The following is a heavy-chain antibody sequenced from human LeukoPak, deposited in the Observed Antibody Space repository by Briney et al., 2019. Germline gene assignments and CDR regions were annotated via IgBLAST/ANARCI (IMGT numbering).Heavy chain of an antibody. D-gene: IGHD2-2*01. J-gene: IGHJ6*03. V-gene: IGHV3-11*04. CDR2: ISSSGSTI. Sequence: GGSLRLSCAASGFTFSDYYMSWIRQAPGKGLEWVSYISSSGSTIYYADSVKGRFTIARDNDKNSLYLQMNSLRAEDTAVYYCAPNPSRVRVPAAIGYYYMDVWGKGTTVTVSS. CDR3: APNPSRVRVPAAIGYYYMDV. CDR1: GFTFSDYY.